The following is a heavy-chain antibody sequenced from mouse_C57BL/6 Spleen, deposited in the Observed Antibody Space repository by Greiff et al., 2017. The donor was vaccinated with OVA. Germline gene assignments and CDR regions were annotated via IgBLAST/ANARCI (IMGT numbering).Heavy chain of an antibody. CDR3: AREDGNYFDY. CDR1: GFTFSDYY. J-gene: IGHJ2*01. V-gene: IGHV5-16*01. D-gene: IGHD2-1*01. CDR2: INYDGSST. Sequence: EVKLMESEGGLVQPGSSMKLSCTASGFTFSDYYMAWVRQVPEKGLEWVANINYDGSSTYYLDSLKSRFIFSRDNAENILYLQMSSLKSEDTATDYCAREDGNYFDYWGQGTTLTVSS.